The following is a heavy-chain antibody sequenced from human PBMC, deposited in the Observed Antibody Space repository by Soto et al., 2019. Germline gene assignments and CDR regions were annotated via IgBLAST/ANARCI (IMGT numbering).Heavy chain of an antibody. CDR1: GYSFTTYW. J-gene: IGHJ4*02. CDR2: IYPGDSDT. D-gene: IGHD3-22*01. Sequence: GESLKISCKGSGYSFTTYWIGWVRQVSGKGLEWMGIIYPGDSDTRYSPSFQGQVTISADKSISTACLQWSSLKASDTAMYYCARGSSGFSDFNWGQGTLVTVSS. CDR3: ARGSSGFSDFN. V-gene: IGHV5-51*01.